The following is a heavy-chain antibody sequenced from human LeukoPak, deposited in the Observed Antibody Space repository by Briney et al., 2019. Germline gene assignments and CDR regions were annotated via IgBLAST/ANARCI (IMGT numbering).Heavy chain of an antibody. CDR3: VRHNYGYDY. CDR2: ILNDGGST. D-gene: IGHD5-18*01. J-gene: IGHJ4*02. Sequence: PGGSLRLSCAASGFTFNRYWMHWVRQAPGEGPVWVAHILNDGGSTSYADSVKGRFTISIDNAKNTLSLQMNSLRAEDTAVYYCVRHNYGYDYWGQGTPVTVSS. CDR1: GFTFNRYW. V-gene: IGHV3-74*01.